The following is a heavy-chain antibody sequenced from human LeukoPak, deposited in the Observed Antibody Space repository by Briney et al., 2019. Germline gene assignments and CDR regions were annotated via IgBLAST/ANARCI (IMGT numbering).Heavy chain of an antibody. D-gene: IGHD6-13*01. J-gene: IGHJ4*02. CDR2: IYYSGST. CDR3: ARDRAAAAGIFDY. V-gene: IGHV4-30-4*01. CDR1: GGSISSGDYY. Sequence: PQTLSLTCTVSGGSISSGDYYWSWIRQPPGKGLEWIGYIYYSGSTYYNPSLKSRVTISVDTSKNQFSLKLSSVTAADTAVYYCARDRAAAAGIFDYWGQGTLVTVSS.